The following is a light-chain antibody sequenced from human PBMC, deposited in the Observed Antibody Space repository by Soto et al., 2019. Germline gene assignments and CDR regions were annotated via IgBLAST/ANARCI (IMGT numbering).Light chain of an antibody. V-gene: IGKV4-1*01. CDR1: QSVLYSSNNKNY. Sequence: DVVMTQSPNYLAVSLGERATINCKSSQSVLYSSNNKNYLAWYQQKPGQPPKLLIYWASTRESGVPDRFSGSGSGTDFTLTISSLQAEDVAVYYCQQYYSTPRTFGQGTKVDI. CDR2: WAS. CDR3: QQYYSTPRT. J-gene: IGKJ1*01.